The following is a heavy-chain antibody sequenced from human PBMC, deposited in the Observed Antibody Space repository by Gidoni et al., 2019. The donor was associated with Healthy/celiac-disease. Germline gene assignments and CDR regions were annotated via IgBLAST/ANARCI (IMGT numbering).Heavy chain of an antibody. CDR2: IWYDGSNK. V-gene: IGHV3-33*01. Sequence: QVQLVESGGGVVQPGRSLRLSCAASGFTFSSYGMHWVRQAPGKGLEWVAVIWYDGSNKYYADSVKGRFTISRDNSKNTLYLQMNSLRAEDTAVYYCARDIVVVAATPDYGMDVWGQGTTVTVSS. D-gene: IGHD2-15*01. CDR3: ARDIVVVAATPDYGMDV. J-gene: IGHJ6*02. CDR1: GFTFSSYG.